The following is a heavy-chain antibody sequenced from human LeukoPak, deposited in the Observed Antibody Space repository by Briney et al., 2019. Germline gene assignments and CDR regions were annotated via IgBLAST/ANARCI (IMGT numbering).Heavy chain of an antibody. CDR2: IYYSGNS. Sequence: SETLSLTCTVSGGSISSSSYCWAWIRQPPGKGLEWIGSIYYSGNSYYNLSLNSRITISVDTSKNQFSLKLTSVTSTDTALYYCARHPQLYFFDYWGQGTLVTVSS. J-gene: IGHJ4*02. D-gene: IGHD1-1*01. V-gene: IGHV4-39*01. CDR3: ARHPQLYFFDY. CDR1: GGSISSSSYC.